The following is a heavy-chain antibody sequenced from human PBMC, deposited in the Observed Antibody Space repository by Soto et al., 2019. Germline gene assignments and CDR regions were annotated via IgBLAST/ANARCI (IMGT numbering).Heavy chain of an antibody. CDR2: ISSSGSTI. J-gene: IGHJ6*02. CDR1: GFTFSDYY. CDR3: ARDAHYYYYYGMDV. Sequence: SLRLSCAASGFTFSDYYMSWIRQAPGKGLEWVSYISSSGSTIYYADSVKGRLTLSRDNAKNPLYLQMNSLKPDDTAVYYCARDAHYYYYYGMDVWGQGTTVTVSS. V-gene: IGHV3-11*01.